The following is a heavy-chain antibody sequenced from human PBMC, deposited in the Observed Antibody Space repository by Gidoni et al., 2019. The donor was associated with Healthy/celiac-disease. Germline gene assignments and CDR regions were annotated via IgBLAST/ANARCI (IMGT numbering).Heavy chain of an antibody. Sequence: EVQLLESGGGLVKPGGSFRLSFPASACPFRNAWMSWVGQPPGKGLEWVGRNKSKTDGGTTDYAAPVKGRFTISRDDSKNTLYLQMNSLKTEDTAVYYCTTDGGAAAGSFDYWGQGTLVTVSS. V-gene: IGHV3-15*01. CDR3: TTDGGAAAGSFDY. J-gene: IGHJ4*02. CDR2: NKSKTDGGTT. D-gene: IGHD6-13*01. CDR1: ACPFRNAW.